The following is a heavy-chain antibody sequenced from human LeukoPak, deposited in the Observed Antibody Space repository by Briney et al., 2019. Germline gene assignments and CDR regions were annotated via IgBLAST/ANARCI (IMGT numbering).Heavy chain of an antibody. Sequence: ASVKVSCKASGYTFTSYDINWVRQASGQGLEWMGWMNPNSGNTGYAQKFQGRVTMTRNTSISTAYMELSSLRSEDTAVYYCARGQKSALTYGSGTYAYCLDYWGQGTLVTVSS. J-gene: IGHJ4*02. D-gene: IGHD3-10*01. CDR1: GYTFTSYD. V-gene: IGHV1-8*01. CDR3: ARGQKSALTYGSGTYAYCLDY. CDR2: MNPNSGNT.